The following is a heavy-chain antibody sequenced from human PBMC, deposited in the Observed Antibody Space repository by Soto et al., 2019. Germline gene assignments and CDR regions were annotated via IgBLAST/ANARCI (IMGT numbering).Heavy chain of an antibody. J-gene: IGHJ4*02. D-gene: IGHD2-21*02. CDR3: ARFTPPKPIVVVTSLDY. CDR2: ISAYNGNT. CDR1: GYTFTSYG. V-gene: IGHV1-18*04. Sequence: ASVKVSCKASGYTFTSYGISWVRQAPGQGFEWMGWISAYNGNTNYAQKLQGRVTMTTDTSTSTAYMELRSLRSDDTAVYYCARFTPPKPIVVVTSLDYWGQGTLVTVSS.